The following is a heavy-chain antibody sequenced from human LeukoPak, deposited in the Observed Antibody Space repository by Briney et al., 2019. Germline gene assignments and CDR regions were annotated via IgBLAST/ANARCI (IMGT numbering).Heavy chain of an antibody. V-gene: IGHV3-23*01. CDR3: AKDLELLWFGEFGFSAFDI. CDR2: ISGSGGST. J-gene: IGHJ3*02. CDR1: GFTFSSYG. Sequence: GGSLRLSCAASGFTFSSYGMHWVRQAPGKGLEWVSAISGSGGSTYYADSVKGRFTISRDNSKNTLYLQMNSLRAEDTAVYYCAKDLELLWFGEFGFSAFDIWGQGTMVTVSS. D-gene: IGHD3-10*01.